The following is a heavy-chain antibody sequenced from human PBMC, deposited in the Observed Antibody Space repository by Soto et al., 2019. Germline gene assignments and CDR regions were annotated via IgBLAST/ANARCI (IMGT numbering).Heavy chain of an antibody. J-gene: IGHJ4*02. Sequence: GGSLRLSCVASGFTFSSYAMSWVRQAPGKGLEWVSTISGSGGSRYNTDSVKGRFTISRDNSKNTLYLQMNSLRAEDTAVYYCARNTLDATYYFDYWGQGTRVTVAS. CDR2: ISGSGGSR. CDR1: GFTFSSYA. D-gene: IGHD1-1*01. V-gene: IGHV3-23*01. CDR3: ARNTLDATYYFDY.